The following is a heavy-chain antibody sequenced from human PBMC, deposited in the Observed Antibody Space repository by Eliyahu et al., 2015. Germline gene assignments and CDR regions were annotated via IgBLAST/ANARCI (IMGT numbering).Heavy chain of an antibody. CDR1: GYTFTNYD. V-gene: IGHV1-18*04. CDR3: ARGDLKFYYYMDA. J-gene: IGHJ6*03. Sequence: QVQLVQSGAEVKKPGASVKVSCKASGYTFTNYDXSWVRQAPGQGLEWMGXISAYNGNTDYAQKFQGRVTMTTDTSTSTAYMELRSLRSDDTAVYYCARGDLKFYYYMDAWGKGIXVSVSS. CDR2: ISAYNGNT. D-gene: IGHD1-26*01.